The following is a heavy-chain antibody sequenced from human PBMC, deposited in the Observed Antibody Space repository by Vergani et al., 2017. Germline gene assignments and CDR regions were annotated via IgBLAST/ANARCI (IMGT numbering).Heavy chain of an antibody. CDR3: ARENDYSGSYWSSWYFDL. D-gene: IGHD1-26*01. Sequence: VQLLESGVGLVQPGGSLRLSCAASGFTFSSYGMHWVRQAPGKGLEWVAVIWYDGSNKYYADSVKGRFTISRDNSKNTLYLQMNSLRAEDTAVYYCARENDYSGSYWSSWYFDLWGRGTLVTVSS. J-gene: IGHJ2*01. CDR1: GFTFSSYG. CDR2: IWYDGSNK. V-gene: IGHV3-33*01.